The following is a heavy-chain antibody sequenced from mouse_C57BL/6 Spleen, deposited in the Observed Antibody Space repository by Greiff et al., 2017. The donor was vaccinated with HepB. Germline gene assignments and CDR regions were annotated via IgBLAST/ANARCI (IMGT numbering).Heavy chain of an antibody. CDR3: ARGGGYYSNPYAMDY. J-gene: IGHJ4*01. CDR1: GFTFSDYY. CDR2: INYDGSST. D-gene: IGHD2-5*01. Sequence: EVQVVESEGGLVQPGSSMKLSCTASGFTFSDYYMAWVRQVPEKGLEWVANINYDGSSTYYLDSLKSRFIISRDNAKNILYLQMSSLKSEDTATYYCARGGGYYSNPYAMDYWGQGTSVTVSS. V-gene: IGHV5-16*01.